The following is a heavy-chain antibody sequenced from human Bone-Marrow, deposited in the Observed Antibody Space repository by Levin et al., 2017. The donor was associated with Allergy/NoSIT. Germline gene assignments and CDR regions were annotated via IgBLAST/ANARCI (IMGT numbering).Heavy chain of an antibody. CDR3: ARDRADCPPLPFDY. CDR1: GFPFSNYW. CDR2: IKNYDDSA. J-gene: IGHJ4*02. D-gene: IGHD2-21*02. V-gene: IGHV3-74*01. Sequence: GGSLRLSCAASGFPFSNYWMHWVRQAPGKGLVWVSLIKNYDDSARYADSVKGRFTISRDKAKNTVYLQMKSLRVEDTAVYYCARDRADCPPLPFDYWGQGILVTVSS.